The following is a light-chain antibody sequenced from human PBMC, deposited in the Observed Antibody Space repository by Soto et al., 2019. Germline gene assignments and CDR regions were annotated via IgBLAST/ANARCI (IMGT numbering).Light chain of an antibody. CDR1: QSLSSW. J-gene: IGKJ1*01. CDR3: QQYNSFPWT. V-gene: IGKV1-5*03. CDR2: KAS. Sequence: DIQMTQSPSTLSASVGDRVTITCRASQSLSSWLAWYQQKPGKAPKVLIYKASTLESGVPSRFSGSGSGTEFTLSISRLQPDDFATYYCQQYNSFPWTFGQGTKVEI.